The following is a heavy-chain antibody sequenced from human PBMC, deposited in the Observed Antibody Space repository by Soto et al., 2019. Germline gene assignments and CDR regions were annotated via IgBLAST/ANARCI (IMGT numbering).Heavy chain of an antibody. Sequence: EVQLVESGGGLVQPGGSLRLSCAASGFTFSSYDMHWVRQATGKGLEWVSAIGTAGDTYYPGSVKGRFTISRENAKNSLYLQMNSLRAGDTAVYYCARRAGDYYYGMDVWGQGTTVTVSS. V-gene: IGHV3-13*01. CDR3: ARRAGDYYYGMDV. CDR2: IGTAGDT. CDR1: GFTFSSYD. J-gene: IGHJ6*02.